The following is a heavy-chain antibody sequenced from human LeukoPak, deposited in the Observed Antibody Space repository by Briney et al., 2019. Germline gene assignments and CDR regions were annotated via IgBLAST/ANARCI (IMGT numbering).Heavy chain of an antibody. CDR3: AREPARVGY. J-gene: IGHJ4*02. Sequence: GGPLNFSGEPLGFPFISITLTWVGRPPGKGLEWVSSISSSSSYIYYADSVKGRFTISRDNAKNSLYLQMNSLRAEDTAVYYCAREPARVGYWGQGTLVTVSS. D-gene: IGHD6-25*01. CDR1: GFPFISIT. V-gene: IGHV3-21*01. CDR2: ISSSSSYI.